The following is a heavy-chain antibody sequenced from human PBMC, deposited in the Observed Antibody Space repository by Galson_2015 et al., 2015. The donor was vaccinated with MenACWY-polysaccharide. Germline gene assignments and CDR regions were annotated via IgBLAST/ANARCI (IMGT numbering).Heavy chain of an antibody. J-gene: IGHJ6*03. CDR2: MNPNSGNT. CDR3: ARGSHYSYYYMDV. CDR1: GYTFGSRD. Sequence: SVKVSCKASGYTFGSRDINWVRQATGQGLEWMGWMNPNSGNTGYAQKFKGRVTMTRNTSITTAYMELSSLRSEDTAVYYCARGSHYSYYYMDVWGKGTTVLVSS. V-gene: IGHV1-8*01.